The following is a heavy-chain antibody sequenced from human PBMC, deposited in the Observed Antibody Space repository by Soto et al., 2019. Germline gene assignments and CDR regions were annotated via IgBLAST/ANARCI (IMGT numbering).Heavy chain of an antibody. Sequence: SEALSLTSNVFNGSFSDYYLSWIRQPPGKGLECIGEITNSGYTNYNPSLKNRVTILIDRSKNHFSLKVTSVTAADTAVYYCARGLEYFQHWGQGTLVTVSS. CDR1: NGSFSDYY. J-gene: IGHJ1*01. CDR3: ARGLEYFQH. CDR2: ITNSGYT. V-gene: IGHV4-34*01.